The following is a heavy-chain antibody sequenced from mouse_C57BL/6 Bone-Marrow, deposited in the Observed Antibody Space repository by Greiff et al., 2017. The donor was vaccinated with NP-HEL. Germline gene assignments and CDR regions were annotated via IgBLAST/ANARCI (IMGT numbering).Heavy chain of an antibody. CDR1: GYTFTSYG. CDR2: IYPRSGNT. D-gene: IGHD4-1*01. CDR3: ARGGLGRYFDV. Sequence: VKLMESGAELARPGASVKLSCKASGYTFTSYGISWVKQRTGQGLEWIGEIYPRSGNTYYNEKFKGKATLTADKSSSTAYMELRSLTSEDSAVYFCARGGLGRYFDVWGTGTTVTVSS. J-gene: IGHJ1*03. V-gene: IGHV1-81*01.